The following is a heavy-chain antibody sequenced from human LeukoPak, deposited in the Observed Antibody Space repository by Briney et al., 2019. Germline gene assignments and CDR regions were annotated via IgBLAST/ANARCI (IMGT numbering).Heavy chain of an antibody. CDR1: GFTFSSYG. J-gene: IGHJ3*02. Sequence: HAGGSLRLSCAASGFTFSSYGMHWVRQAPGKGLEWVAVIWYDGSNKYYADSVKGRFTISRDNSKNTLYLQMNSLRAEDTAVYYCARGHHYYDGSGYSAGAFDIWGQGTMVTVSS. CDR2: IWYDGSNK. D-gene: IGHD3-22*01. V-gene: IGHV3-33*01. CDR3: ARGHHYYDGSGYSAGAFDI.